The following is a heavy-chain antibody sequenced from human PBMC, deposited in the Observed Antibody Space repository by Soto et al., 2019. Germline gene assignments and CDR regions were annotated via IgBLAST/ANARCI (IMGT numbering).Heavy chain of an antibody. V-gene: IGHV5-51*01. CDR2: IYPGDSDT. Sequence: GESLKISCRGSGYDFATYWIGWVRQMPGKGLEWMGIIYPGDSDTKYSPSFQGQVTISVDKSISTAYLQWSSLKASDTAMYYCARLRYSSGPSDNAIDVWGQGTTVTVSS. CDR1: GYDFATYW. J-gene: IGHJ6*02. D-gene: IGHD6-19*01. CDR3: ARLRYSSGPSDNAIDV.